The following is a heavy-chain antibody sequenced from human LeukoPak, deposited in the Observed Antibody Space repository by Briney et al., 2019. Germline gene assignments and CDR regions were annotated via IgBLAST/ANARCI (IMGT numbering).Heavy chain of an antibody. CDR1: GGSISSGSYY. D-gene: IGHD2-21*02. V-gene: IGHV4-61*02. J-gene: IGHJ5*02. CDR3: ARDRAAYCGGDCYPNWFDP. CDR2: IYTSGST. Sequence: SQSLSLTCTVSGGSISSGSYYWSWIRQPAGKGLEWIGRIYTSGSTNYNPSLKSRVTISVDTSKNQFSLKLSSVTAADTAVYYCARDRAAYCGGDCYPNWFDPWGQGTLVTVSS.